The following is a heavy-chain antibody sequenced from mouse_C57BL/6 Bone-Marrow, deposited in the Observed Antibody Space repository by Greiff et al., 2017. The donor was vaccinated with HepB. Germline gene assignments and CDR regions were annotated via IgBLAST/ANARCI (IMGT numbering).Heavy chain of an antibody. CDR1: GYTFTSYW. Sequence: VKLQQPGAELVKPGASVKMSCKASGYTFTSYWITWVKQRPGQGLEWIGDIYPGSGSTNYNEKFKSKATLTVDTSSSTAYMQLSSLTSEDSAVYYCASGRGYYVEDYWGQGTTLTVSS. J-gene: IGHJ2*01. CDR2: IYPGSGST. D-gene: IGHD2-3*01. CDR3: ASGRGYYVEDY. V-gene: IGHV1-55*01.